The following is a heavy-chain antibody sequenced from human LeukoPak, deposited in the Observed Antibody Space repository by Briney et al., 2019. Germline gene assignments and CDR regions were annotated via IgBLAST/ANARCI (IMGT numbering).Heavy chain of an antibody. Sequence: PGRSLRLSCAASGFIFSYYGMHWVRQAPGKGLEWVSSISSTSTYISYADSVKGRFTISRDNAKNSLYLQMNSLRAEDTAVYYCARGGGNFDYWGQGTLVTVSS. CDR1: GFIFSYYG. J-gene: IGHJ4*02. V-gene: IGHV3-21*01. CDR3: ARGGGNFDY. CDR2: ISSTSTYI. D-gene: IGHD2-15*01.